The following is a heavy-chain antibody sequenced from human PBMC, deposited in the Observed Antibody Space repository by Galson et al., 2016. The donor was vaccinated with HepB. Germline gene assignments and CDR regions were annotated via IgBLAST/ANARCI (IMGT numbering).Heavy chain of an antibody. CDR3: ARGHKPALRLGESPRYNWFDP. Sequence: QSGAEVKKPGESLRISCKASGGGFSTHIIGWVRQAPGQGLEWMGGIVPLLGTPNYAQKFQGRVPIIADISTSTVSMELNRLISEDTAVYYCARGHKPALRLGESPRYNWFDPWGQGTLVIVSS. CDR1: GGGFSTHI. J-gene: IGHJ5*02. CDR2: IVPLLGTP. D-gene: IGHD3-16*01. V-gene: IGHV1-69*06.